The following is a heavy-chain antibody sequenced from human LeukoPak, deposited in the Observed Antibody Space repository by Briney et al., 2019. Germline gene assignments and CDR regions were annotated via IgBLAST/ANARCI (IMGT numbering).Heavy chain of an antibody. V-gene: IGHV3-21*01. J-gene: IGHJ3*02. CDR2: ISSSSSYI. Sequence: PGGSLRLSCAASGFTFSSYSMNWVRQAPGTGLEWVSSISSSSSYIYYADSVKGRFTISRDNAKNSLYLQMNSRRAEDTAVYYCARVAVRDDILTGYFALDAFDIWGQGTMVTVSS. CDR3: ARVAVRDDILTGYFALDAFDI. CDR1: GFTFSSYS. D-gene: IGHD3-9*01.